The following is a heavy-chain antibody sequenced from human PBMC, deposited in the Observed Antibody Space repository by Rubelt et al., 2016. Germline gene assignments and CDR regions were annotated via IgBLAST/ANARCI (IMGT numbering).Heavy chain of an antibody. CDR3: ARVWGYYMDV. V-gene: IGHV4-59*01. D-gene: IGHD7-27*01. J-gene: IGHJ6*03. Sequence: GEGLEWIGYIYYSGSTNYNPSLKSRVTISVDTSKNQFSLKLSSVTAADTAVYYCARVWGYYMDVWGKGTTVTVSS. CDR2: IYYSGST.